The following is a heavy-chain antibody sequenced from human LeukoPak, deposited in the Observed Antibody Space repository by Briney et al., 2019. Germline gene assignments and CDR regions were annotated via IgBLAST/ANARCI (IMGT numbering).Heavy chain of an antibody. CDR2: ISYDGSNK. V-gene: IGHV3-30*04. Sequence: GRSLRLSCAASGFTFSSYAMHWVRQAPGKGLEWVAVISYDGSNKYYADSVEGRFTISRDNSKNTLYPQMNSLRAEDTAVYYCARMDYDSSGYPDYWGQGTLVTVSS. D-gene: IGHD3-22*01. CDR3: ARMDYDSSGYPDY. CDR1: GFTFSSYA. J-gene: IGHJ4*02.